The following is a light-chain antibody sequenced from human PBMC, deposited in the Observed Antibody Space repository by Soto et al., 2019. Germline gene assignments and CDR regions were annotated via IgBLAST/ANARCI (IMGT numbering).Light chain of an antibody. Sequence: EIVMTQSPATLSVSPGERATLSCRASQPVGNNLAWFQQKPGQAPRLLIYGASTRATGVPARFSGSGSVTDFTLTISSLQSEDVAVYYCQQYNHRRTFGQGTTVEI. CDR1: QPVGNN. V-gene: IGKV3-15*01. CDR2: GAS. J-gene: IGKJ1*01. CDR3: QQYNHRRT.